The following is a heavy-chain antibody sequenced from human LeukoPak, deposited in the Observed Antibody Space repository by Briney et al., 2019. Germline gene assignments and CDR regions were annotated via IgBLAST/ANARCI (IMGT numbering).Heavy chain of an antibody. CDR3: ARRVTTGNWFDP. Sequence: SETLSLTCTVSGGSISSYYWSWIRQPPGKGLEWNGYIYYSGSTNYNPSLKSRVTISVDTSKNQFSLKLSSVTAADTAVYYCARRVTTGNWFDPWGQGTLVTVSS. V-gene: IGHV4-59*08. J-gene: IGHJ5*02. CDR2: IYYSGST. D-gene: IGHD4-11*01. CDR1: GGSISSYY.